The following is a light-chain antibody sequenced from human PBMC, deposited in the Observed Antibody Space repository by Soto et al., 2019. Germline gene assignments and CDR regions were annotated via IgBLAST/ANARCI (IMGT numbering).Light chain of an antibody. V-gene: IGKV1-5*03. Sequence: DIQMTQSPSTMSASVGDRVTITCRASQSIDSWLAWYQQKPGKAPQFLMYKASHLESGVPLRFSGSGSETEFTLTISSLQPDDCAIYYCQHYKSYPWTFGQGTNVELQ. CDR2: KAS. J-gene: IGKJ1*01. CDR3: QHYKSYPWT. CDR1: QSIDSW.